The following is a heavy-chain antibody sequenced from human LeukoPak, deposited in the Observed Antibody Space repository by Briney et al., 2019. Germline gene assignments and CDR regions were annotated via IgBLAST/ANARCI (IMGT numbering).Heavy chain of an antibody. CDR3: ARVCVTGIPRCHDY. V-gene: IGHV3-7*01. J-gene: IGHJ4*02. Sequence: GGSPRLPCAASGFTFSTYWMSWVRQAPGKGLEWVANINQDGSEKYYVDSVKGRFTISRDNAKNSLYLQLNSLRVEDTAVYYCARVCVTGIPRCHDYWGQGTLVTVSS. CDR2: INQDGSEK. D-gene: IGHD1-20*01. CDR1: GFTFSTYW.